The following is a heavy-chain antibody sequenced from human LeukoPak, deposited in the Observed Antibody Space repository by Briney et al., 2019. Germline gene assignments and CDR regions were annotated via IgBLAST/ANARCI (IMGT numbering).Heavy chain of an antibody. Sequence: VASVKVSCKASGYTFIGYYMHWVRQAPGQGLEWMGWINPNSGGTNYAQKFQGRVTMTRDTSISTAYMELSRLRSDDTAVYYCARDYDILTGSSLSAADYWGQGTLVTVSS. V-gene: IGHV1-2*02. CDR3: ARDYDILTGSSLSAADY. CDR1: GYTFIGYY. D-gene: IGHD3-9*01. J-gene: IGHJ4*02. CDR2: INPNSGGT.